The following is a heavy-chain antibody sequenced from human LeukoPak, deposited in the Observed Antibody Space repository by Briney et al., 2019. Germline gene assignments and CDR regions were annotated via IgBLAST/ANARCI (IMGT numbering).Heavy chain of an antibody. CDR1: GGSISSYY. D-gene: IGHD3-22*01. V-gene: IGHV4-59*01. CDR3: ARGRIYYDSSGYYSALSVAFDI. CDR2: IYYSGST. Sequence: SETLSLTCTVSGGSISSYYWSWIRQPPGKGLEWIGYIYYSGSTNYNPSLKSRVTTSVDTSKNQFSLKLSSVTAADTAVYYCARGRIYYDSSGYYSALSVAFDIWGQGTMVTVSS. J-gene: IGHJ3*02.